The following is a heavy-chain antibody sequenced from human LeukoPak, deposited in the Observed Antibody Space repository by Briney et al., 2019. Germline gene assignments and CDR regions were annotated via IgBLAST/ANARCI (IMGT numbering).Heavy chain of an antibody. V-gene: IGHV4-34*01. CDR3: ARHPGYGDYFDY. D-gene: IGHD4-17*01. J-gene: IGHJ4*02. Sequence: SETLSLTCAGYGGSFSGYYWSWIRQPPGKGLEWIGEINHSGSTNYNPSLKSRVTISVDTSKNQFSLKLSSVTAADTAVYYCARHPGYGDYFDYWGQGTLVTVSS. CDR1: GGSFSGYY. CDR2: INHSGST.